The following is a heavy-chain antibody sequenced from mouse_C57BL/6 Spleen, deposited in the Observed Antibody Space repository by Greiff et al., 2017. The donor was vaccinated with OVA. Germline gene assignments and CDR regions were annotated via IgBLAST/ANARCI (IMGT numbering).Heavy chain of an antibody. Sequence: VQLQQPGAELVKPGASVKLSCKASGYTFTSYWMHWVKQRPGQGLEWIGMIHPNSGSTNYNEKFKSKATLTVDKSSSTAYMQLSSLTSEDSAVYYCARPSSYRYFDVWGTGTTVTVSS. D-gene: IGHD1-1*01. J-gene: IGHJ1*03. CDR1: GYTFTSYW. CDR2: IHPNSGST. V-gene: IGHV1-64*01. CDR3: ARPSSYRYFDV.